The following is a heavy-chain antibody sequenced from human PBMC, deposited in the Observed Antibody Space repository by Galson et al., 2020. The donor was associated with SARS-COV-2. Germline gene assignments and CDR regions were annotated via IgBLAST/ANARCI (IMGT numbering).Heavy chain of an antibody. D-gene: IGHD2-21*02. CDR1: GFSLSNARMG. J-gene: IGHJ3*02. Sequence: SGPTLVKPTETLTLTCTVSGFSLSNARMGVSWIRQPPGKALEWLAHIFSNDEKSYSTSLKSRLTISKDTSKSQVVLTMTNMDPVDTATYYCARINSVVTPTAFDIWGQGTMVTVSS. CDR3: ARINSVVTPTAFDI. CDR2: IFSNDEK. V-gene: IGHV2-26*01.